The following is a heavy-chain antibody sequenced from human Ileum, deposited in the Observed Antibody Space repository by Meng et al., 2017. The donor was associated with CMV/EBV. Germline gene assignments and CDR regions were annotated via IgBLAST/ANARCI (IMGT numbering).Heavy chain of an antibody. Sequence: GGSISSGGYYGSWIRQHPGKGLEWIGYIYYSGSTYYNPSLKSRVTISVDTSKNQFSLKLSSVTAADTAVYYCARDARQLGGTRWFDPWGQGTLVTVSS. CDR3: ARDARQLGGTRWFDP. D-gene: IGHD6-6*01. CDR2: IYYSGST. V-gene: IGHV4-31*02. CDR1: GGSISSGGYY. J-gene: IGHJ5*02.